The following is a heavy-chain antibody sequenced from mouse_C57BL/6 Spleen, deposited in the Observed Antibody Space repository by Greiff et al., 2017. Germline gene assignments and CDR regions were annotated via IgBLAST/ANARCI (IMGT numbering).Heavy chain of an antibody. CDR3: TPSSTGFAY. CDR1: GFNIKDDY. J-gene: IGHJ3*01. V-gene: IGHV14-4*01. Sequence: VQLKQSGAELVRPGASVKLSCTASGFNIKDDYMHWVKQRPEQGLEWIGWIDPENGDTEYASKFQGKATITADTSSNTAYLQLSSLTSEDTAVYYCTPSSTGFAYWGQGTLVTVSA. D-gene: IGHD1-1*01. CDR2: IDPENGDT.